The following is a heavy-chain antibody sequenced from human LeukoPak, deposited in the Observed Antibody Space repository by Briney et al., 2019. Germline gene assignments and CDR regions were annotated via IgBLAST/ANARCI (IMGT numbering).Heavy chain of an antibody. CDR3: ARGPPGTYFEE. D-gene: IGHD1-26*01. V-gene: IGHV4-38-2*02. CDR1: SYSISSDNS. CDR2: IHHSGTT. Sequence: SETLSLTCSVSSYSISSDNSWGWIRQPPGKGLEWIGNIHHSGTTSYNPSLKSRVAMSVDTSKNQFSLKLTSVTAADTAVYYCARGPPGTYFEEWGQGTLVTVSS. J-gene: IGHJ4*02.